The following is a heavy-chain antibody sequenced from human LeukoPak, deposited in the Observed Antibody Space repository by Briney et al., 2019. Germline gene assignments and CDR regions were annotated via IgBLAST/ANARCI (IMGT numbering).Heavy chain of an antibody. Sequence: GGSLRLSCAASGFTFSSYGMHSVRQAPGKGLEWVAFIRYDGSNKYYADSVKGRFTISRDSSKNTLYLQMNSLRAADTAVYYCAKRFSSGWTYFDYWGQGTLVTVSA. CDR2: IRYDGSNK. V-gene: IGHV3-30*02. CDR1: GFTFSSYG. D-gene: IGHD6-19*01. J-gene: IGHJ4*02. CDR3: AKRFSSGWTYFDY.